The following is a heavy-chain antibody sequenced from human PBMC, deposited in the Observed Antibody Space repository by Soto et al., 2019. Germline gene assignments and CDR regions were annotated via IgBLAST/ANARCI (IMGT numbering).Heavy chain of an antibody. CDR1: GYTFTSYG. V-gene: IGHV1-18*01. J-gene: IGHJ6*02. CDR3: SRAVRRFPAYYYGMDV. D-gene: IGHD3-3*01. CDR2: ISAYNGNT. Sequence: QVQLVQSGAEVKKPGASVKVSCKASGYTFTSYGISWVRQAPGQGLEWMGWISAYNGNTNYAQKLQGRVTKTTDTSTRTAYKELRSLRSDNAAVYYCSRAVRRFPAYYYGMDVWGQGTTVTVSS.